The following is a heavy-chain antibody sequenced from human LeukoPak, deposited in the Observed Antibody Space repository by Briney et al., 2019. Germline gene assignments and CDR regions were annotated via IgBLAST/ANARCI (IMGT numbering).Heavy chain of an antibody. D-gene: IGHD3/OR15-3a*01. Sequence: ASVKVSCKATGYTFTSYAINWVRQTPGQGLEWMGWINPNTGEPRYAQAFTGRLVFSLDTSVTTAYLQISDLKLEDTAGYYCAWSGFWTDHPAFDIWGQGTMVTVSS. CDR2: INPNTGEP. J-gene: IGHJ3*02. V-gene: IGHV7-4-1*02. CDR3: AWSGFWTDHPAFDI. CDR1: GYTFTSYA.